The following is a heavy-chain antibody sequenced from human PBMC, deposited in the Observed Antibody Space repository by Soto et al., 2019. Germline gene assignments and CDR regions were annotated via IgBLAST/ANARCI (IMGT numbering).Heavy chain of an antibody. CDR2: IGAHNGNT. CDR3: ARADSVYAHGYYYYGMDV. Sequence: ASVKVSCKASGYTFNTYGFTWVRQAPGQGLEWMGWIGAHNGNTNYAQKFQGRVTITRETSASTAYMELSSLRSEDTAVYYCARADSVYAHGYYYYGMDVWGQGTTVPVSS. V-gene: IGHV1-18*01. D-gene: IGHD5-12*01. CDR1: GYTFNTYG. J-gene: IGHJ6*02.